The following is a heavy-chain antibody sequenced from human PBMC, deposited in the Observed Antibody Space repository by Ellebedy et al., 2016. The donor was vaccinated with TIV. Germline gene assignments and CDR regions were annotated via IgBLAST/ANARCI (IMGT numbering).Heavy chain of an antibody. CDR3: ARGRAGDSNLETDFDY. CDR1: GGSLSRYY. V-gene: IGHV4-59*08. CDR2: IYYTGSA. Sequence: SETLSLTCTVSGGSLSRYYWSWIRQPPGNGLEWIGYIYYTGSANYNPSLKSRLTMSVDTSKNDISLKLRSVTAADTAVYYCARGRAGDSNLETDFDYWGLGTLVTVSS. J-gene: IGHJ4*02. D-gene: IGHD4-11*01.